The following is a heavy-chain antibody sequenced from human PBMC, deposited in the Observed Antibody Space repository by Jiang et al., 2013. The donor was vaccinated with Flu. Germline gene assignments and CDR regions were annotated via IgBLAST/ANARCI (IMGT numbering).Heavy chain of an antibody. Sequence: SGFTFDDYAMHWVRQAPGKGLEWVSGISWNSGSIGYADSVKGRFTISRDNAKNSLYLQMNSLRAEDTALYYCAKDFGYYGSGPHPPRYFDYWGQGTLVTVSS. V-gene: IGHV3-9*01. CDR2: ISWNSGSI. CDR1: GFTFDDYA. CDR3: AKDFGYYGSGPHPPRYFDY. D-gene: IGHD3-10*01. J-gene: IGHJ4*02.